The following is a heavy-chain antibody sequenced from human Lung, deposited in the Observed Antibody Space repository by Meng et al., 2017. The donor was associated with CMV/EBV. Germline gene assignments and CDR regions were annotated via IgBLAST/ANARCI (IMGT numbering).Heavy chain of an antibody. D-gene: IGHD2-2*01. CDR1: GYTFTSYG. CDR2: ISAYNGNT. Sequence: ASVXVSXKASGYTFTSYGISWVRQAPGQGLEWMGWISAYNGNTNYAQKLQGRVTMTTDTSTSTAYMELRSLRSDDTAVYYCASSSDIVVVPAAPFDYWRQGXLVT. V-gene: IGHV1-18*01. J-gene: IGHJ4*02. CDR3: ASSSDIVVVPAAPFDY.